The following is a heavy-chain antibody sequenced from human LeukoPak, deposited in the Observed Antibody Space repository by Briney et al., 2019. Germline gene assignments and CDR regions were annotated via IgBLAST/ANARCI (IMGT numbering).Heavy chain of an antibody. CDR3: ARGFRHCTRGNWFFVFHS. J-gene: IGHJ4*02. D-gene: IGHD4-23*01. Sequence: ASVKVSCKASGYTLTNYNVSWLRQAPGQGLEWMGWINTHKGHTNFLQKFQGRVTVTTDISTNTAYMELRRLRSDDTAVYYCARGFRHCTRGNWFFVFHSWGQGSLVIVSS. CDR1: GYTLTNYN. V-gene: IGHV1-18*01. CDR2: INTHKGHT.